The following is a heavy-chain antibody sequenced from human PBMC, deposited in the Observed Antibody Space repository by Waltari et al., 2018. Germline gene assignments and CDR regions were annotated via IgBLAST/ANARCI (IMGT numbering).Heavy chain of an antibody. Sequence: QVQLQESGPGLGKPSETLSLTCAVSGYPISSGYYWGWIRQPPGKGLEWVGSIYHSWTTYYSPSLKSRVTISVDTSKNQFSLKVTSLTAADTAIYYCARGSFDSDSYFDVWGRGTLVTVSS. CDR1: GYPISSGYY. D-gene: IGHD1-26*01. CDR2: IYHSWTT. J-gene: IGHJ2*01. V-gene: IGHV4-38-2*01. CDR3: ARGSFDSDSYFDV.